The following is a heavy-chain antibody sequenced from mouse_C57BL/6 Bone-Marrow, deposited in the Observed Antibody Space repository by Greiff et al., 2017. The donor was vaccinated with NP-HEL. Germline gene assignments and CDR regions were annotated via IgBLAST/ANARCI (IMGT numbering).Heavy chain of an antibody. CDR2: IWWDDDK. V-gene: IGHV8-8*01. J-gene: IGHJ4*01. CDR3: ARIESGYYYGRGYAMDY. CDR1: GFSLSTFGLG. Sequence: QVTLKVSGPGILQPSQTLSLPCSFSGFSLSTFGLGVGWIRQPSGKGLEWLAHIWWDDDKSYNPALRSRLTISKDTSKYQVVLKIANVDTADTATDYWARIESGYYYGRGYAMDYWGQGTSVTGSS. D-gene: IGHD1-1*01.